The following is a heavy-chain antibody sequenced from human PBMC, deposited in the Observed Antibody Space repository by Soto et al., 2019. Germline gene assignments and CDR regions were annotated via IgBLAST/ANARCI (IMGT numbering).Heavy chain of an antibody. V-gene: IGHV1-69*02. D-gene: IGHD3-10*01. CDR1: GGTFSSYT. Sequence: SVKVSCKASGGTFSSYTISWVRQAPGQGLEWMGRIIPILGIANYAQKFQGRVTITADKSTSTAYMELSSLRSEDTAVYYCARTYYYGSGSIWSYFDYWGQGTLVTVSS. CDR2: IIPILGIA. CDR3: ARTYYYGSGSIWSYFDY. J-gene: IGHJ4*02.